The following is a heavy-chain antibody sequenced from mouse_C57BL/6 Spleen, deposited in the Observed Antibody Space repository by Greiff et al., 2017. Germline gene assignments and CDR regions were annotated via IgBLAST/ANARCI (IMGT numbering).Heavy chain of an antibody. CDR3: AIITTDFAY. CDR2: INPSNGGT. Sequence: QFQLQQPGTELVKPWPSVTLSCKASGYTFTSYWMHWVKQRPGPGLEWIGNINPSNGGTNYNEKFKRKATLTVDKTSSTAYMQLSSLASEDSAVYYCAIITTDFAYWGQGTLVTVSA. D-gene: IGHD1-1*01. V-gene: IGHV1-53*01. J-gene: IGHJ3*01. CDR1: GYTFTSYW.